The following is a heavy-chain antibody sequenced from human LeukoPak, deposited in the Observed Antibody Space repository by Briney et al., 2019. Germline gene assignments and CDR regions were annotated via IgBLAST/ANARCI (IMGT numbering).Heavy chain of an antibody. CDR1: GGSISSSSYY. CDR3: ARKQSVALRKWFDP. CDR2: IYYSGST. D-gene: IGHD2-15*01. J-gene: IGHJ5*02. V-gene: IGHV4-39*01. Sequence: PSETLSLTCTVSGGSISSSSYYWGWIRQPPGKGLEWIGSIYYSGSTYYNPSLKSRVTISVDTSKNQFSLKLSSVTAADTAVYYCARKQSVALRKWFDPWGQGTLVTVSS.